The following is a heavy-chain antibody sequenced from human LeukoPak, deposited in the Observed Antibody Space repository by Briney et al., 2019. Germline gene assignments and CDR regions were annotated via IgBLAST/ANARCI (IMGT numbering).Heavy chain of an antibody. J-gene: IGHJ4*02. CDR2: IYYSGST. Sequence: PSETLSLTCTVSGGSISSYYWSWIRQPPGKGLEWIGYIYYSGSTNYNPSLKSRVTISVDTSRNQFSLKLSSVTAADTAVYYCARDLLWGSSFWAFDYWGQGTLVTVSS. CDR3: ARDLLWGSSFWAFDY. V-gene: IGHV4-59*12. CDR1: GGSISSYY. D-gene: IGHD6-13*01.